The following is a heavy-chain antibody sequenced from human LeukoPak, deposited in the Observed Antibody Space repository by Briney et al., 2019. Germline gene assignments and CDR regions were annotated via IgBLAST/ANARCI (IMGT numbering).Heavy chain of an antibody. CDR3: ARDDPISRYMDV. CDR2: ISGSGGSI. CDR1: GFSFSSYA. Sequence: QAGGSLRLSCAASGFSFSSYAMSWVRQAPGKGLEWVSSISGSGGSIYYADSVKGRFTISRDNTHNTVYLQMNSLRAEDTALYYCARDDPISRYMDVWGKGTTVTVSS. V-gene: IGHV3-23*01. J-gene: IGHJ6*03.